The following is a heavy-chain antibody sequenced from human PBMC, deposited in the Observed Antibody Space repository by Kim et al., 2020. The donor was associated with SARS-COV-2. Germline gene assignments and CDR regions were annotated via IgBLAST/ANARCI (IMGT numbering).Heavy chain of an antibody. CDR1: GGSFSGYY. CDR2: INHSGST. D-gene: IGHD6-19*01. CDR3: ARGTRQWPYRPCYCNMDA. V-gene: IGHV4-34*01. Sequence: SETLSLTCAVYGGSFSGYYWSWIRQPPGKGLEWIGEINHSGSTNYNPSLKSRVTISVDTSKNQFSLKLSSVTAADTAVYYCARGTRQWPYRPCYCNMDA. J-gene: IGHJ6*03.